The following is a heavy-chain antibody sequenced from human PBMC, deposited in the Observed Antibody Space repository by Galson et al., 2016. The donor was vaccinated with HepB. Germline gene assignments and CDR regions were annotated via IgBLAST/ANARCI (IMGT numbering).Heavy chain of an antibody. J-gene: IGHJ1*01. Sequence: SLRLSCAASGFPFTNAWMSWVRQAPGKGLEWVGRVISKGDGGTTDYAAPVKGRFTVSRDDLKNMVYLQMNSLRTEDSAVYYCTTVYGSGSYYNVGHWGQGTQFTV. CDR1: GFPFTNAW. CDR2: VISKGDGGTT. CDR3: TTVYGSGSYYNVGH. D-gene: IGHD3-10*01. V-gene: IGHV3-15*01.